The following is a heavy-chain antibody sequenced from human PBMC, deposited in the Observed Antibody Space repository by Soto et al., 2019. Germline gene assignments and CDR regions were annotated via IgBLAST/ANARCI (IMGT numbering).Heavy chain of an antibody. V-gene: IGHV1-8*01. J-gene: IGHJ4*02. CDR1: GYTFASYA. CDR3: ARGGNLDS. Sequence: QVHLAQSGAEVKEPGASVKVACTASGYTFASYAIHWVRQVAGQGLEWVGYMNPYNDDTDFAQKFQGRVTMTKDISMSTAYMELRSLRSEDTAVYFCARGGNLDSWGQGTLVTVSS. CDR2: MNPYNDDT.